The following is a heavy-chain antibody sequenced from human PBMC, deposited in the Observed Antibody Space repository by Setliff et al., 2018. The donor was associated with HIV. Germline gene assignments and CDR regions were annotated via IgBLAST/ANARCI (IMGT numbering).Heavy chain of an antibody. Sequence: QAGGSLRLSCAASGFKFTDSAIHWVRQAPGKGLEWIGRIRSKINNYETTYAVSVESRFDISRDDSKYTTSLQMTSLEIDDTAVYYCVGLSEGSSAATPSWFDPWGQGTLVTVSS. J-gene: IGHJ5*02. CDR1: GFKFTDSA. D-gene: IGHD6-25*01. CDR3: VGLSEGSSAATPSWFDP. V-gene: IGHV3-73*01. CDR2: IRSKINNYET.